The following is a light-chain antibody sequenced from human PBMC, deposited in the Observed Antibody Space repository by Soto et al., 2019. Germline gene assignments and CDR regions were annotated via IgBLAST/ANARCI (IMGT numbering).Light chain of an antibody. CDR2: GAS. CDR1: QNVRGDS. Sequence: IVMTQSPGTLSLSPGKGATLSCRASQNVRGDSLVWYQHKPGQAPRVLIYGASTRATGVPVRFSGSGSGTDFTLTITRLEPEDCAMYYCQQYGDSPETFGQGTKVDIK. J-gene: IGKJ1*01. CDR3: QQYGDSPET. V-gene: IGKV3-20*01.